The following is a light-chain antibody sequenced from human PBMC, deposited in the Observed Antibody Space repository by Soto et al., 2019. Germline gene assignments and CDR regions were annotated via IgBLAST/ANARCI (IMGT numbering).Light chain of an antibody. J-gene: IGKJ1*01. V-gene: IGKV3-15*01. Sequence: EIVMKQTPVTLSLSPGERAILSCRASQQISNNLAWYRQSPGQAPTLLIYGASSRATDIPDRFSGSGSGTDFTLTISGLQSDDFAVYYCQQYENWPRTFGQGTKVDIK. CDR3: QQYENWPRT. CDR1: QQISNN. CDR2: GAS.